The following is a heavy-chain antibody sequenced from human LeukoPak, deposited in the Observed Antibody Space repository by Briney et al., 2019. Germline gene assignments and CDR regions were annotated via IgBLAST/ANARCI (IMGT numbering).Heavy chain of an antibody. CDR3: ARDNDSSGYYNPIGY. CDR2: INPNSGGT. V-gene: IGHV1-2*06. J-gene: IGHJ4*02. D-gene: IGHD3-22*01. Sequence: ASVKVSCKASGYTFTGYYMHWVRQAPGQGLEWMGRINPNSGGTNYAQKFQGRVTMTRDTSISTAYMELSRLRSDDTAVYYCARDNDSSGYYNPIGYWGQGTLVTVSS. CDR1: GYTFTGYY.